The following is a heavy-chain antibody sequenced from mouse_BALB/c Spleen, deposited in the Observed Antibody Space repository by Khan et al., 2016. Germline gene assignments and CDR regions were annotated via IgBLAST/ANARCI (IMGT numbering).Heavy chain of an antibody. CDR2: IDPENGNT. V-gene: IGHV14-1*02. Sequence: VQLQQSGAELVRPGALVKLSCKASGFNIKDYYMHWVKQRPEQGLEWIGWIDPENGNTIYDPKFQGKASITADPSSNTAYLQLSRLTSEDPAVNDGALDYYGSSEYYFDDWGQGTTLTVSS. CDR1: GFNIKDYY. D-gene: IGHD1-1*01. CDR3: ALDYYGSSEYYFDD. J-gene: IGHJ2*01.